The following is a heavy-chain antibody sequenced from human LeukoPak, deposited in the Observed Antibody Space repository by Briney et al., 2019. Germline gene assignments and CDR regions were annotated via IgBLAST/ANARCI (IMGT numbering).Heavy chain of an antibody. V-gene: IGHV4-34*01. J-gene: IGHJ3*02. CDR2: INHSGST. CDR1: GGSFSGYY. Sequence: PSETLSLTCAVYGGSFSGYYWSWIRQPPGKGLGWIGEINHSGSTNYNPSLKSRVTISVDASKNQFSLKLSSVTAADTAVYYCARDYYDSSGFAGADAFDIWGQGTMVTVSS. CDR3: ARDYYDSSGFAGADAFDI. D-gene: IGHD3-22*01.